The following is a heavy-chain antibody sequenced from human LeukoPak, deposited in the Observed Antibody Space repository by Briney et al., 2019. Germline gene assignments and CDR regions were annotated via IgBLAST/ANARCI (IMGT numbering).Heavy chain of an antibody. J-gene: IGHJ4*02. CDR2: VRTTAEGETT. Sequence: GGSLRLSCEGSGFNFNDAWMSWIRQAPGKGLEWVGRVRTTAEGETTDYAAPVRGRFIISRDDSKNMVFLQMNRLETEDTAICYCTAGLGKTDDDSWGQGTLVTVSS. V-gene: IGHV3-15*01. CDR3: TAGLGKTDDDS. D-gene: IGHD4-11*01. CDR1: GFNFNDAW.